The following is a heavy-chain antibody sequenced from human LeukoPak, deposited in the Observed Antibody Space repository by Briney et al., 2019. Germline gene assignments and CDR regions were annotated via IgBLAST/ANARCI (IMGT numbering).Heavy chain of an antibody. J-gene: IGHJ4*02. V-gene: IGHV3-30*18. CDR3: AKDIARANSFLDY. CDR2: ISYDGSNK. CDR1: GFTFSSYG. D-gene: IGHD2-15*01. Sequence: PGRSLRLSCAASGFTFSSYGMHWVRQAPGKGLERVAVISYDGSNKYYADSVKGRFTISRDNSKNTLYLQMNSLRAEDTAVYYCAKDIARANSFLDYWGQGTLVTVSS.